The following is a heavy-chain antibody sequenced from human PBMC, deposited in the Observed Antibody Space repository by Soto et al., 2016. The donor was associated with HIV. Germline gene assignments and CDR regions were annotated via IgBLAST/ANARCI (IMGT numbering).Heavy chain of an antibody. CDR1: GFTFSNAW. Sequence: EVQLVESGGGLVKPGGSLRLSCAASGFTFSNAWMSWVRQAPGKGLEWVGRIKSKTDGGTTDYAAPVKGRFTISRDDSKNTLYLQMNSLKTEDTAVYYCTTVHGTYSSSWYGRWVFDYWGQGTLVTVSS. J-gene: IGHJ4*02. V-gene: IGHV3-15*01. CDR2: IKSKTDGGTT. CDR3: TTVHGTYSSSWYGRWVFDY. D-gene: IGHD6-13*01.